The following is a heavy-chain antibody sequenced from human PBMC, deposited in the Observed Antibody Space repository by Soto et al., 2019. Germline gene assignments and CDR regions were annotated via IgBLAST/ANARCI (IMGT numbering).Heavy chain of an antibody. CDR2: ISYDGSNK. CDR3: ASTYYDILTAYRSAFDI. CDR1: GFIFNNYA. V-gene: IGHV3-30-3*01. D-gene: IGHD3-9*01. Sequence: QVQLLESGGGVVQPGRSLTLSCAASGFIFNNYAMHWVRQAPGKGLEWVTVISYDGSNKYYADSVKGRFIISRDNSRKTLYLQIKSLRVDDTALYYCASTYYDILTAYRSAFDIWGQGTMVTVSS. J-gene: IGHJ3*02.